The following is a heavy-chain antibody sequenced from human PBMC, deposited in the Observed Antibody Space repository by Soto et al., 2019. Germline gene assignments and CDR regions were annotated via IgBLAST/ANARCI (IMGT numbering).Heavy chain of an antibody. J-gene: IGHJ4*02. V-gene: IGHV4-39*07. CDR1: GGSISRSGYY. D-gene: IGHD3-10*01. Sequence: PSETLSLTCTVSGGSISRSGYYWGWIRQPQWKGLEWIASIFYSGSAFYNPSPESRVTRSVDTSTNHSSLKLNSVTAEDTAVYYCSRVSYYGSGATVDAYWCKGTLVTGFS. CDR2: IFYSGSA. CDR3: SRVSYYGSGATVDAY.